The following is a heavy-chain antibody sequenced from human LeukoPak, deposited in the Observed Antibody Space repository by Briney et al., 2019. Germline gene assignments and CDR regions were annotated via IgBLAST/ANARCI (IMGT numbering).Heavy chain of an antibody. V-gene: IGHV1-18*01. Sequence: ASVKVSCKASGYTFTSYGISRVRQAPGQGLEWMGWISAYNGNTNYAQKLQGRVTMTTDTSTSTAYMELRSLRSDDTAVYYCARSGYCSSTSCFDYYYYGMDVWGQGTTVTVSS. CDR2: ISAYNGNT. D-gene: IGHD2-2*01. CDR1: GYTFTSYG. J-gene: IGHJ6*02. CDR3: ARSGYCSSTSCFDYYYYGMDV.